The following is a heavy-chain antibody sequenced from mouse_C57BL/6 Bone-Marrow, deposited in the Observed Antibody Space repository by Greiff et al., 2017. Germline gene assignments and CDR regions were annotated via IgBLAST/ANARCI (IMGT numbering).Heavy chain of an antibody. Sequence: VQLQQSGAELARPGASVKLSCKASGYTFTSYGISWVKQRTGQGLEWIGEIYPRSGNTYYNEKFKGKATLTADKSSSTAYMELRRLTAEDSAVYFCARSREGASFAYWGQGTLVTVSA. CDR2: IYPRSGNT. J-gene: IGHJ3*01. CDR3: ARSREGASFAY. V-gene: IGHV1-81*01. CDR1: GYTFTSYG.